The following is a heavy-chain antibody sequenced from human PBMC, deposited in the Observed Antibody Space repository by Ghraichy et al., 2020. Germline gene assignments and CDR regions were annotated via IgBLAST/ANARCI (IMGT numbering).Heavy chain of an antibody. CDR2: IFHTGTT. D-gene: IGHD6-13*01. CDR1: GGSISSGSYF. Sequence: SQTLSLTCTVSGGSISSGSYFWGWIRQPPVRGLEWIATIFHTGTTYYNPSLKSRVTMSVDTSKRQFSLNLSSVAASDTAVYYCARIDGSRAATAGTIMDVWGQGTTVTVSS. V-gene: IGHV4-39*01. J-gene: IGHJ6*02. CDR3: ARIDGSRAATAGTIMDV.